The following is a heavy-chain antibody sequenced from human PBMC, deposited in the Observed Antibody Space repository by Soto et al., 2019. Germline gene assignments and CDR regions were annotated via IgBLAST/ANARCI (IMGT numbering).Heavy chain of an antibody. Sequence: QVQLVQSGAEVKKPGSSVKVTCKASGGTFSSNAISWVRQAPGQGLEWMGGIIPIFGTAHYAQKFQGRVTITADESTSTASMELSSLKSEDTAVYYCATGGRGDSSAPRFDVEFWVQGTLVTVSS. J-gene: IGHJ4*02. CDR2: IIPIFGTA. V-gene: IGHV1-69*12. CDR1: GGTFSSNA. CDR3: ATGGRGDSSAPRFDVEF. D-gene: IGHD5-18*01.